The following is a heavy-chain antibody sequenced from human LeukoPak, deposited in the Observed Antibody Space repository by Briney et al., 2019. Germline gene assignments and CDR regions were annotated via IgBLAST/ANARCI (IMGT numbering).Heavy chain of an antibody. J-gene: IGHJ4*02. CDR1: GYTFINNY. Sequence: GAPVKVFCKASGYTFINNYIHWLRQVPGQGLEWIGWIRPSSGATNYAQNFQGRVTLTRDTSISTVFMELSSLTSDDTGVYYCARDEDWGPDYWGQGTLVTVSS. D-gene: IGHD7-27*01. V-gene: IGHV1-2*02. CDR2: IRPSSGAT. CDR3: ARDEDWGPDY.